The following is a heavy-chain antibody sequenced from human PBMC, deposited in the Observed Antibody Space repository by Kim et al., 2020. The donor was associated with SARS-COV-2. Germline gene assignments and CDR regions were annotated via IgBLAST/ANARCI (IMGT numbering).Heavy chain of an antibody. D-gene: IGHD2-15*01. CDR2: IWYDGSNK. J-gene: IGHJ6*02. CDR1: GFTFSSYG. V-gene: IGHV3-33*01. Sequence: GGSLRLSCAASGFTFSSYGMHWVRQAPGKGLEWVAVIWYDGSNKYYADSVKGRFTISRDNSKNTLYLQMNSLRAEDTAVYYCARDQRYCSGGSCYGVPRYYGMDVWGQGTTVTVSS. CDR3: ARDQRYCSGGSCYGVPRYYGMDV.